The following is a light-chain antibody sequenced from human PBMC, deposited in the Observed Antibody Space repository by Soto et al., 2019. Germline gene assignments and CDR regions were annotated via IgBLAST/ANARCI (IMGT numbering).Light chain of an antibody. CDR3: AAWDDSLTAVV. V-gene: IGLV1-44*01. J-gene: IGLJ2*01. CDR1: SSNIGSNT. CDR2: SNN. Sequence: QSALTQPPSASGTPGQRVTISCSGSSSNIGSNTVNWYQQLPGTAPKLLIYSNNQRPSGVPDRFSGSKSATSASLAISGRQSADEADYYCAAWDDSLTAVVFGGGTKVTVL.